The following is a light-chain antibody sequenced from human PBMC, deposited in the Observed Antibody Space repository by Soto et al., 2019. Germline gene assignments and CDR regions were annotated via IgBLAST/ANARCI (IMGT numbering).Light chain of an antibody. Sequence: NFMLTQPHSVSESPGKTVTISCTGSSGSIASNYVQWYQQRPGSAPTTVIYEDNQRPSGVPDRFSGSFDSSSNSASLPISGLKTEDEAGYCCQSYDSSNVVFGGGTKLTVL. CDR1: SGSIASNY. CDR2: EDN. J-gene: IGLJ2*01. V-gene: IGLV6-57*02. CDR3: QSYDSSNVV.